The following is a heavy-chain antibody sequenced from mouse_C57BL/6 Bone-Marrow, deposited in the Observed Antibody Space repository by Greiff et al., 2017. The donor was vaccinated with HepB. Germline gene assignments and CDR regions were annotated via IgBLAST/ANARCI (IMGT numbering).Heavy chain of an antibody. Sequence: DVKLVESEGGLVQPGSSMKLSCTASGFTFSDYYMAWVRQVPEKGLEWVANINYDGSSTYYLDSLKSRFIISRDNEKNILYLQMSSLKSEDTATYYCARWTTVVAPYYFDYWGQGTTLTVSS. D-gene: IGHD1-1*01. J-gene: IGHJ2*01. V-gene: IGHV5-16*01. CDR3: ARWTTVVAPYYFDY. CDR1: GFTFSDYY. CDR2: INYDGSST.